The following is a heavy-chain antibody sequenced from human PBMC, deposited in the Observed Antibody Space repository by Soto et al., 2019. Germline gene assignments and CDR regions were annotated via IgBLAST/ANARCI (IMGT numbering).Heavy chain of an antibody. CDR3: ARHETRRGDDDY. V-gene: IGHV4-59*08. CDR1: GGSISSYY. D-gene: IGHD1-1*01. CDR2: IYYNVNT. Sequence: QVQLQESGPGLVKPSETLSLTCTVSGGSISSYYWSWIRQPPGKGLEWIGYIYYNVNTNYNPSLKSRVTISVDTSKNQFSLKLSSVTAADTAVYYCARHETRRGDDDYWGQSTLVTVSS. J-gene: IGHJ4*02.